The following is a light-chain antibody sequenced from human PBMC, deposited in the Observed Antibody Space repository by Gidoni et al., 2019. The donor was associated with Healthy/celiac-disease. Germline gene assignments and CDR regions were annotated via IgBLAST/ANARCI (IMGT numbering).Light chain of an antibody. J-gene: IGKJ5*01. V-gene: IGKV3-15*01. CDR3: QQYNNWPPIT. CDR1: QSVSSN. Sequence: EIVMTQSPATLSVSPGERATLSCRASQSVSSNLAWYQQKPGQAPKLLICGASTKATGIPARFSGSGSGTEFTLTISSLQSEDFAVYYCQQYNNWPPITFGQGTRLEIK. CDR2: GAS.